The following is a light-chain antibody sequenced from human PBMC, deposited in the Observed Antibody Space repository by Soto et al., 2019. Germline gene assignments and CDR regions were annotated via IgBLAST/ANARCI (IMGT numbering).Light chain of an antibody. Sequence: QSVLTQPPSASGTPEQRVTIYCSGSSSNIGSNTVNWYQHLPGTAPKLLIYSNDQRPSGVPDRFSGSKSGTSASLAISGLQSEDEADYYCAAWDDSLNGWVFGGGTQLTVL. V-gene: IGLV1-44*01. CDR3: AAWDDSLNGWV. J-gene: IGLJ3*02. CDR2: SND. CDR1: SSNIGSNT.